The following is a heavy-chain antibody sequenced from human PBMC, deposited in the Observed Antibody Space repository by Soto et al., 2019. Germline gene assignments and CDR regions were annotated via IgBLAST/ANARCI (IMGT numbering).Heavy chain of an antibody. J-gene: IGHJ4*02. CDR1: GGSISSGDYY. Sequence: SETLSLTCTVSGGSISSGDYYWSWIRQPPGKGLEWIGYIYYSGSTYYNPSLKSRVTISVETSKNQFSLKLSSVTAADTAVYYCARAGIVATIGYWGQGTLVIVSS. CDR3: ARAGIVATIGY. CDR2: IYYSGST. V-gene: IGHV4-30-4*01. D-gene: IGHD5-12*01.